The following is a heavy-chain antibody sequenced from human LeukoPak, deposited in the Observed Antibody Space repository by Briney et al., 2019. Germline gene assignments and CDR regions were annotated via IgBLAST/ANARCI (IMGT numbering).Heavy chain of an antibody. CDR2: IYSGGAT. D-gene: IGHD3-22*01. J-gene: IGHJ4*02. Sequence: PGGSLRLSCAASGITVNTNYMSWVRQAPGKGLEWVSIIYSGGATFYADSVKGRFTISRDNAKNSLYLQMNSLRAEDTAVYYCARRHSYYDSSGYLYWGQGTLVTVSS. CDR3: ARRHSYYDSSGYLY. V-gene: IGHV3-53*01. CDR1: GITVNTNY.